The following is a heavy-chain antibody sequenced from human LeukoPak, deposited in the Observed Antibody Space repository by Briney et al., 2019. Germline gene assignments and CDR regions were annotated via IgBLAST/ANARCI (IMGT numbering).Heavy chain of an antibody. V-gene: IGHV3-74*01. J-gene: IGHJ3*02. CDR2: INSDGSST. D-gene: IGHD4-23*01. CDR1: GFTFSSYW. CDR3: ARERFLTPHDGFDI. Sequence: GGSLRLSCAASGFTFSSYWMHWVRQAPGKGLVWVSRINSDGSSTSYADSVKGRFTISRDNAKNTLYLQMNSLRAEDTAVYYCARERFLTPHDGFDIWGQGTMVTVSS.